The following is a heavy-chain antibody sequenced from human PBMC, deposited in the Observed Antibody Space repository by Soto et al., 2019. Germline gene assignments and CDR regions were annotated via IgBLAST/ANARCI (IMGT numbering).Heavy chain of an antibody. D-gene: IGHD6-13*01. CDR3: ARRPPGTDWYFDL. CDR2: INTGNGNT. J-gene: IGHJ2*01. V-gene: IGHV1-3*04. Sequence: QVQLVQSGAEEKKPGASVKVSCKASGYTFTSSALHWVRQAPGQRFEWMAWINTGNGNTNYSQKFRGRISITRDTFARTAYMELSSLRSEDSAVYYCARRPPGTDWYFDLWGRGTLVTVSS. CDR1: GYTFTSSA.